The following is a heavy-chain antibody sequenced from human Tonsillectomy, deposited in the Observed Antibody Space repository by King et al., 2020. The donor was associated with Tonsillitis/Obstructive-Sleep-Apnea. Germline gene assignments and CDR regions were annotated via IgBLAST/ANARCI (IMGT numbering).Heavy chain of an antibody. CDR1: GFTFSNYA. J-gene: IGHJ6*03. D-gene: IGHD2-21*01. Sequence: VQLVESGGGVVQPGRSLRLSCAASGFTFSNYAMHWVRQAPGKGLEWVAVLSYDGSNKYYADSVKGRFTISRDNSKNTLYLQMNSLRAEDTAVYYCARDSQEGYSYYYLDVWGKGTTVTVSS. CDR2: LSYDGSNK. V-gene: IGHV3-30*04. CDR3: ARDSQEGYSYYYLDV.